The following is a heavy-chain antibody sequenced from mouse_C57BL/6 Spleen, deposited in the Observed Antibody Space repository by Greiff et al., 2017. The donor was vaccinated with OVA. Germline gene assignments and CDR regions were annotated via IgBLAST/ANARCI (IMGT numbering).Heavy chain of an antibody. CDR3: ARRRSITTLVAPYYSDS. V-gene: IGHV1-55*01. CDR2: IYPGSGST. J-gene: IGHJ2*01. Sequence: QVQLQQPGAELVKPGASVKMSCKASGYTFTSYWITWVKQRPGQGLEWIGDIYPGSGSTNYNEKFKSKATLTVDTSSSTAYMQLSSLTFEDSAVYYCARRRSITTLVAPYYSDSWGQGTTLTVSP. CDR1: GYTFTSYW. D-gene: IGHD1-1*01.